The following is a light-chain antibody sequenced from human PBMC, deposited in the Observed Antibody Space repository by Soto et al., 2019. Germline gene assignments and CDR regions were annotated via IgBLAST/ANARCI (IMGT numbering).Light chain of an antibody. CDR2: CAS. CDR3: QHYGTSPIT. Sequence: ESVLTQSPGTLSLSPGEIATLSCRASQNIASTYLAWYQQTPGQAPSLLVYCASSRAACIPDRFRGSGSGTDFTLTISSLEPEDFAVVYCQHYGTSPITFGQGKRLEIK. V-gene: IGKV3-20*01. J-gene: IGKJ5*01. CDR1: QNIASTY.